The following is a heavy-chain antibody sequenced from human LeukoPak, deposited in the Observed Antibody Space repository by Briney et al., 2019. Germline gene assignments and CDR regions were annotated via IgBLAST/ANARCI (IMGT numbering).Heavy chain of an antibody. Sequence: ASVKVSCEASGYTFTSYYMHWVRQAPGQGLEWMGIINPSGGSTSYAQKFQGRVTMARDTSTSTVYMELSSLRSEDTAVYYCARVHYRYPVGFDYWGQGTLVTVSS. D-gene: IGHD3-16*02. CDR3: ARVHYRYPVGFDY. CDR1: GYTFTSYY. J-gene: IGHJ4*02. V-gene: IGHV1-46*01. CDR2: INPSGGST.